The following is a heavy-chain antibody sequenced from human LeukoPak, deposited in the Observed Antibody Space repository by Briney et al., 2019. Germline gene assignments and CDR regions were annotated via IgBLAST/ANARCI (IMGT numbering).Heavy chain of an antibody. V-gene: IGHV4-59*08. D-gene: IGHD6-19*01. CDR3: ARLGFCAARWLADY. CDR2: LHYSRSA. Sequence: SGSLSLTCTVAGASISSFYWSWIRQPPGKGLEWIGWLHYSRSATNNPSLKSRVTLSVDTSKNQWSLSLNSVTAADTAVYYCARLGFCAARWLADYWGKGTLVTLST. CDR1: GASISSFY. J-gene: IGHJ4*02.